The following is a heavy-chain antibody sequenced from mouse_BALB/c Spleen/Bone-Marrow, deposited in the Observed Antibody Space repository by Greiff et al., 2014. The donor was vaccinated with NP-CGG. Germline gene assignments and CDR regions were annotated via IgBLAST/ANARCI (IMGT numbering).Heavy chain of an antibody. D-gene: IGHD4-1*01. J-gene: IGHJ3*01. Sequence: QVQLQQPGAELVKPGASVKISCKATGYTFSSYWIHWVKQRPGQGLEWIGEILPGSGSTNYNAKFKGKATLTADTSSNTAYMQPSSLTAEDSAVYYCARDWDPFAYWGQGTLVTVSA. CDR1: GYTFSSYW. CDR2: ILPGSGST. V-gene: IGHV1-9*01. CDR3: ARDWDPFAY.